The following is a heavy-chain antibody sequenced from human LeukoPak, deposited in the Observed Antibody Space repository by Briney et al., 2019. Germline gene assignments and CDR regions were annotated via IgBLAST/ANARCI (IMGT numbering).Heavy chain of an antibody. CDR3: ARGRGAVVVVTATHWYFDL. J-gene: IGHJ2*01. CDR1: GGSFSGYY. V-gene: IGHV4-34*01. Sequence: SSETLSLTCAVYGGSFSGYYWSWIRQPPGKGLEWIGEINHSGSTNYNPSLKSRVTISVDTSKNQFSLKLSSVTAADTAVYYCARGRGAVVVVTATHWYFDLWGRGTLVTVSS. D-gene: IGHD2-21*02. CDR2: INHSGST.